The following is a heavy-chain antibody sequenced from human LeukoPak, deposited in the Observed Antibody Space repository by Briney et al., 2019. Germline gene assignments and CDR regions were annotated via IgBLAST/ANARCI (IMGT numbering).Heavy chain of an antibody. CDR1: GGSFSGYY. D-gene: IGHD3-10*01. J-gene: IGHJ5*02. V-gene: IGHV4-34*01. CDR2: INHSGST. CDR3: AREDYGSGSYYMPRGWFDP. Sequence: PSETLSLTCAVYGGSFSGYYWSWIRQPPGKGLEWIGEINHSGSTNYNPSLKSRVTISVDTSKNQFSLKLSSVTAADTAVYYCAREDYGSGSYYMPRGWFDPWGQGTLVTVSS.